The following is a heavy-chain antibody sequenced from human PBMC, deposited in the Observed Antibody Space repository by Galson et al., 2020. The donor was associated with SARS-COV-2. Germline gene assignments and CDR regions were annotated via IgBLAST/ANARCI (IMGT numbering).Heavy chain of an antibody. J-gene: IGHJ3*02. Sequence: SESLSLTSTVSAGSLNTYYWNWIRQLPGKGLEFIGYIPYIGATKYNTSLRGRFTISADRSKSQFSLRLTSVNAADTAVYYCASSHDAFYIWGQGTVVTVS. CDR2: IPYIGAT. CDR1: AGSLNTYY. CDR3: ASSHDAFYI. V-gene: IGHV4-59*01.